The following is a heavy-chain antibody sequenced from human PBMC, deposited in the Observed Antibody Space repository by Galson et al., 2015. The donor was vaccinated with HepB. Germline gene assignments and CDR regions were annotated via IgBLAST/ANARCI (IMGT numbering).Heavy chain of an antibody. D-gene: IGHD3-22*01. Sequence: QSGAEVKKPGESLRISCKGSGYSFTSYWISWVRQMPGKGLEWMGRIDPSDSYTNYSPSFQGHVTISADKSISTAYLQWSSLKASDTAMYYYARQGPYYDSSGYYRASAFDYWGQGTLVTVSS. V-gene: IGHV5-10-1*01. CDR1: GYSFTSYW. J-gene: IGHJ4*02. CDR2: IDPSDSYT. CDR3: ARQGPYYDSSGYYRASAFDY.